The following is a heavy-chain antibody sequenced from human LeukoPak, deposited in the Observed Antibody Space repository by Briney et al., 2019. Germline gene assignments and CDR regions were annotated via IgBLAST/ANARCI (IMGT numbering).Heavy chain of an antibody. J-gene: IGHJ5*02. V-gene: IGHV4-34*01. CDR3: ARARRRFDP. CDR1: GGSFSGYY. Sequence: SETLPLTCAVYGGSFSGYYWSWIRQPPGKGLEWIGEINHSGSTNYNPSLKSRVTISVDTSKNQFSLKLSSVTAADTAVYYCARARRRFDPWGQGTLVTVSS. D-gene: IGHD6-25*01. CDR2: INHSGST.